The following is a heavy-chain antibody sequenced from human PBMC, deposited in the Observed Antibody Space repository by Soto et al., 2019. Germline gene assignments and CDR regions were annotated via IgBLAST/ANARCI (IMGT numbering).Heavy chain of an antibody. Sequence: EVQMLESGGGLVHPGGSLRLSCAASGFTFSNYAMNWVRQAPGKGLEWVSSISGSGRNTYYADSVKGRLTISRDSSKNTLHLQRNSLRVEDLCDYYSAKGRNGSGSLTAYYHCGMDVWGEGTTVTVTS. V-gene: IGHV3-23*01. CDR1: GFTFSNYA. J-gene: IGHJ6*04. D-gene: IGHD3-10*01. CDR2: ISGSGRNT. CDR3: AKGRNGSGSLTAYYHCGMDV.